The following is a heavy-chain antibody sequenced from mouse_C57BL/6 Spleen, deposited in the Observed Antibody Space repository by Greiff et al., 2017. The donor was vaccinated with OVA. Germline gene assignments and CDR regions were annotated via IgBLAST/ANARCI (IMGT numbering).Heavy chain of an antibody. V-gene: IGHV1-64*01. CDR1: GYTFTSYW. CDR2: IHPNSGST. D-gene: IGHD2-1*01. Sequence: VQLQQPGAELVKPGASVKLSCKASGYTFTSYWMHWVKQRPGQGLEWIGMIHPNSGSTNYNEKFKSKATLTVDKSSSTAYMQLSSLTSEDSAVYYCASPLSTTNFDYWGQGTTLTVSS. CDR3: ASPLSTTNFDY. J-gene: IGHJ2*01.